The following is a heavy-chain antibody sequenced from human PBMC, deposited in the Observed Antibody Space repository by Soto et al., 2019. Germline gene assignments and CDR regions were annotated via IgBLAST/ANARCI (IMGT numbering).Heavy chain of an antibody. J-gene: IGHJ6*02. CDR3: AKGVAARIRKDYYYGMEV. V-gene: IGHV3-30*18. Sequence: PGGSLRLSCAASGFTFSSYGMHWVRQAPGKGLEWVAVISYDGSNKYYADSVKGRFTISRDNSKNTLYLQMNSLRAEDTAVYYCAKGVAARIRKDYYYGMEVWGQGTTVTVSS. CDR1: GFTFSSYG. D-gene: IGHD6-6*01. CDR2: ISYDGSNK.